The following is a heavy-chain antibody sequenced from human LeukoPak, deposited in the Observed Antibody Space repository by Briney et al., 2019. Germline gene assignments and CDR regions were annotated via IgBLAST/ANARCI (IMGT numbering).Heavy chain of an antibody. CDR2: MYYSGST. CDR1: GGSVSSGGYC. Sequence: SETLSLTGTVSGGSVSSGGYCWGWLRQPPGKGLGWIGYMYYSGSTYYNPSLKSRFTISVDTSKNQFSLKLSSVTAAGTAVYYCARYGDSAWFDPWGQGTLVTVSS. V-gene: IGHV4-30-4*01. J-gene: IGHJ5*02. D-gene: IGHD4-17*01. CDR3: ARYGDSAWFDP.